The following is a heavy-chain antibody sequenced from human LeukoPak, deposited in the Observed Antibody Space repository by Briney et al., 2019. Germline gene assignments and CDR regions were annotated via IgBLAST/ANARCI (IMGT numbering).Heavy chain of an antibody. V-gene: IGHV4-34*01. CDR2: INHGGST. CDR3: ARGPNNYGDYYRLGAFDI. CDR1: GGSFSGYY. J-gene: IGHJ3*02. D-gene: IGHD4-17*01. Sequence: SETLSLTCAVCGGSFSGYYWSWIRQPPGKGLEWIGEINHGGSTNYNPSLKSRVTISVDTSKNQFSLKLSSVTAADTAVYYCARGPNNYGDYYRLGAFDIWGQGTMVTVSS.